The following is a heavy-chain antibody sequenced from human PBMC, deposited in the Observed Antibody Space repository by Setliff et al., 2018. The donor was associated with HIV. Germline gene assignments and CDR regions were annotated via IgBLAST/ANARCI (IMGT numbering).Heavy chain of an antibody. CDR2: FDPQDGET. CDR3: AIEGAGGWLRPMPDY. V-gene: IGHV1-24*01. J-gene: IGHJ4*02. D-gene: IGHD5-12*01. Sequence: ASVKVSCKVYGYTLSELSIHWVRQAPGKGLEWMGYFDPQDGETVYAQKFQGRLTMTDDTSTGTAYMEMSGLRSEDTAVYYCAIEGAGGWLRPMPDYWGQGTLVTVSS. CDR1: GYTLSELS.